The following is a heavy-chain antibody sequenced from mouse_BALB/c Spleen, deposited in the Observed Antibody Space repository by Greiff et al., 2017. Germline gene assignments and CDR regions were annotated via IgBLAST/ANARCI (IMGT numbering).Heavy chain of an antibody. CDR3: ARQEAYYYGSSYWFAY. CDR2: ISSGSSTI. V-gene: IGHV5-17*02. J-gene: IGHJ3*01. D-gene: IGHD1-1*01. Sequence: EVMLVESGGGLVQPGGSRKLSCAASGFTFSSFGMHWVRQAPEKGLEWVAYISSGSSTIYYADTVKGRFTISRDNPKNTLFLQMTSLRSEDTAMYYCARQEAYYYGSSYWFAYWGQGTLVTVSA. CDR1: GFTFSSFG.